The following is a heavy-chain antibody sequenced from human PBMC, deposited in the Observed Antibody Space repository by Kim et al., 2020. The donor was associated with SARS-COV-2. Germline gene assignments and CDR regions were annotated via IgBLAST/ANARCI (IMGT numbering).Heavy chain of an antibody. V-gene: IGHV4-4*07. CDR1: GASIGSHY. J-gene: IGHJ4*02. Sequence: SETLSLTCTVSGASIGSHYWSWIRQPAGKGLEWIGRISTSGSTNYNPSLKSRVSMSLDTSKNQFSLRLTSVTAADTAVYFCARDHPTSSRYFVYWGRGSLVTVSS. CDR2: ISTSGST. CDR3: ARDHPTSSRYFVY. D-gene: IGHD6-6*01.